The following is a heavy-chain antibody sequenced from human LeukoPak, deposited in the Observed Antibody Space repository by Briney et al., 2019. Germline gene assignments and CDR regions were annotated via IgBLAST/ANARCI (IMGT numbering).Heavy chain of an antibody. Sequence: SETLSLTCTVSGGSISSYYWSWMRQPPGKGREWIGYIYYSGSTNYNPSLKSRVTISVDTSKNQFSLKLRSATAADTAVYYCARHLASAGTGFDYWGQGTLVTVSS. CDR1: GGSISSYY. V-gene: IGHV4-59*08. D-gene: IGHD6-13*01. J-gene: IGHJ4*02. CDR2: IYYSGST. CDR3: ARHLASAGTGFDY.